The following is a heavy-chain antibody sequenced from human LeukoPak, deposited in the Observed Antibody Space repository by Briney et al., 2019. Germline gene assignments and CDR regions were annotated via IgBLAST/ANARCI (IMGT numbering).Heavy chain of an antibody. Sequence: PGRSLRLSCAASGFTFSSYGMHWVRQAPGKGLEWVAFIRYDGSNKYYADSVKGRFTISRDNSKNTLYLQMNSLRAEDTAVYYCAKVGYCSGGSCERASYPLDYWGQGTLVTVSS. CDR3: AKVGYCSGGSCERASYPLDY. D-gene: IGHD2-15*01. V-gene: IGHV3-30*02. CDR2: IRYDGSNK. J-gene: IGHJ4*02. CDR1: GFTFSSYG.